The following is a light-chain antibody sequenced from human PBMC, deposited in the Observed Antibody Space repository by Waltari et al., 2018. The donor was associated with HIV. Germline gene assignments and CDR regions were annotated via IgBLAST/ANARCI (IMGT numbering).Light chain of an antibody. CDR1: RHLVDFYNF. CDR2: GVS. J-gene: IGLJ2*01. V-gene: IGLV2-14*01. Sequence: QSPLSQPASVSGSPGQSITISCTGVRHLVDFYNFVSWSQQPPCKAPQLILYGVSGRPSGVSSRFSGSKSGVTASLTISGLQAEDEAHYFCSSFASQGTLVFGGGTKLTVL. CDR3: SSFASQGTLV.